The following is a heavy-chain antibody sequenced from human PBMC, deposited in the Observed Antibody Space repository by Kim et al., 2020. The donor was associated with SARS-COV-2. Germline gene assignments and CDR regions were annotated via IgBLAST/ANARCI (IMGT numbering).Heavy chain of an antibody. CDR1: GFTFSSYG. Sequence: GGSLRLSCAASGFTFSSYGMHWVRQAPGKGLEWVAVISYDGSNKYYADSVKGRFTISRDNSKNTLYLQMNSLRAEDTAVYYCAKLPLFAYDSSGYYSGDYWGQGTLVTVSS. CDR3: AKLPLFAYDSSGYYSGDY. CDR2: ISYDGSNK. D-gene: IGHD3-22*01. J-gene: IGHJ4*02. V-gene: IGHV3-30*18.